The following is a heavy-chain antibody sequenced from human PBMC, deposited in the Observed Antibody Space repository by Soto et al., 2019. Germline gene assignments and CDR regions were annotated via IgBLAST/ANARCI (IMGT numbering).Heavy chain of an antibody. Sequence: SETLSLTCAVSGGSISSSNWWSWVRQPPGKGLEWIGEIYHSGSTNYNPSLKRRVTISVDKSKNQFSLKLSSVTAADTAVYYCARTTDYYYYGMDVWGQGTTVTVSS. D-gene: IGHD4-4*01. J-gene: IGHJ6*02. V-gene: IGHV4-4*02. CDR3: ARTTDYYYYGMDV. CDR1: GGSISSSNW. CDR2: IYHSGST.